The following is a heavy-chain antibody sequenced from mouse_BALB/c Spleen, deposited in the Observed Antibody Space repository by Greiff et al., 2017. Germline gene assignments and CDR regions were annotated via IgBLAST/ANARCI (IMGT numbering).Heavy chain of an antibody. Sequence: LQQPGSELVRPGASVKLSCKASGYTFTSYWMHWVKQRPGQGLEWIGNIYPGSGSTNYDEKFKSKATLTVDTSSSTAYMQLSSLTSEDSAVYYCTTGNWDDDYWSQGTTLTVSS. CDR2: IYPGSGST. CDR3: TTGNWDDDY. J-gene: IGHJ2*01. CDR1: GYTFTSYW. D-gene: IGHD4-1*01. V-gene: IGHV1S22*01.